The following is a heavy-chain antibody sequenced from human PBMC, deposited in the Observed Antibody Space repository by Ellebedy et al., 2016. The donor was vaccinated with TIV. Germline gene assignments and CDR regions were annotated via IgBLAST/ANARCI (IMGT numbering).Heavy chain of an antibody. V-gene: IGHV3-33*01. CDR2: IWYDGSQK. Sequence: GESLKISXAASGYTFTSNGMHWVRQAPGKGLEWVATIWYDGSQKYYADSVQGRFTISRDNSKNTLFLQMDSLRAEDTAIYYCARAMEWLWIDYWGQGTLVTVSS. CDR3: ARAMEWLWIDY. J-gene: IGHJ4*02. CDR1: GYTFTSNG. D-gene: IGHD3-3*01.